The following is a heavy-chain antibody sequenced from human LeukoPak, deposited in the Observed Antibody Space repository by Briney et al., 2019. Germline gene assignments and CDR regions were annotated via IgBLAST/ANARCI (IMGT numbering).Heavy chain of an antibody. J-gene: IGHJ5*02. CDR3: ARERNTTGTERWFAP. V-gene: IGHV4-31*01. D-gene: IGHD1-1*01. CDR2: IYQSGST. CDR1: GDSISSGGYY. Sequence: SETLPLTCTVSGDSISSGGYYWSWRRQPPGEGLEWIGYIYQSGSTYYNPSLKSPVTISADTSKNQFSLKLSSVTAADTAVYYCARERNTTGTERWFAPWGQGTLVTVSS.